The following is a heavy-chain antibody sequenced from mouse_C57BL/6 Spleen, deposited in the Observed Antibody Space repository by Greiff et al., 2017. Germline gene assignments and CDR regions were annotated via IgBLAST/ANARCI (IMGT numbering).Heavy chain of an antibody. V-gene: IGHV1-26*01. J-gene: IGHJ2*01. D-gene: IGHD1-1*01. CDR1: GYTFTDYY. CDR2: INPNNGGT. Sequence: VQLQQSGPELVKPGASVKISCKASGYTFTDYYMNWVKQSHGKSLEWIGDINPNNGGTSYNQKFKGKATLTVDKSSSTAYMELRSLTSEDSAVYYCAIGYGTPFDYWGQGTTLTVSS. CDR3: AIGYGTPFDY.